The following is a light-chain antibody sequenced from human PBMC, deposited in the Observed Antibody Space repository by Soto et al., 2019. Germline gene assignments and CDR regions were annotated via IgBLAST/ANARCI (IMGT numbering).Light chain of an antibody. J-gene: IGLJ2*01. CDR2: GNS. CDR3: QSYDRSLSGYVV. V-gene: IGLV1-40*01. CDR1: SSNIGAGYD. Sequence: QSVLTQPPSVSGAPGQRVTISCTGSSSNIGAGYDVHWYQQLPGTAPKLLIYGNSNRPSGVPDRFSGSKSGTSASLAITGLQAEEDADYYCQSYDRSLSGYVVFGGGTKLTVL.